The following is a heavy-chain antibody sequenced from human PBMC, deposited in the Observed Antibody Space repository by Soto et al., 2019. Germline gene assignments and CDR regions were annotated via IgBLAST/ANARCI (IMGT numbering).Heavy chain of an antibody. J-gene: IGHJ4*02. CDR3: ARDDYCSSTSCSYYFDY. CDR2: IWYDGSNK. Sequence: GGSLRLSCAASGCTFSSYGMHWVRQAPGKGLEWVAVIWYDGSNKYYADSVKGRFTISRDNSKNTLYLQMNSLRAEDTAVYYCARDDYCSSTSCSYYFDYWGQGTLVTVSS. D-gene: IGHD2-2*01. CDR1: GCTFSSYG. V-gene: IGHV3-33*01.